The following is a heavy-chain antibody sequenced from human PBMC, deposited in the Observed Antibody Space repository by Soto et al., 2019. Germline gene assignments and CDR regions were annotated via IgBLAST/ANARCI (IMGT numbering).Heavy chain of an antibody. CDR2: INTGNGNT. CDR3: ARDWARAEDG. J-gene: IGHJ3*01. Sequence: APVKESWIASGQSVAPYPTQRVRQSPGQRLEWMGWINTGNGNTKYSQKFQDRVTITRDTSASTAYMELSTLRSVDTAVYYCARDWARAEDGWGQGTKVTVFS. CDR1: GQSVAPYP. D-gene: IGHD7-27*01. V-gene: IGHV1-3*04.